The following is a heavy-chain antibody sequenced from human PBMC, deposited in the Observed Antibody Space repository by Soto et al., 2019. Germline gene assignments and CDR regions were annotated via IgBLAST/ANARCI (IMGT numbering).Heavy chain of an antibody. V-gene: IGHV4-59*01. CDR3: ARDQNGSPHFDY. CDR2: IFHSGST. CDR1: GASISSYY. D-gene: IGHD1-26*01. J-gene: IGHJ4*02. Sequence: QVQLQESGPGLVKPSETLSLTCTVSGASISSYYWSWIRQPPGKGLEWVGFIFHSGSTNCTPSLQSRVTFSVDTSKNQFSLKLTSVTAADTAVYYCARDQNGSPHFDYWGQGILITVSS.